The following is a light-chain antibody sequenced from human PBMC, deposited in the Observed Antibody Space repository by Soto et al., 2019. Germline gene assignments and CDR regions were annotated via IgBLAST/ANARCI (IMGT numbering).Light chain of an antibody. V-gene: IGLV4-69*01. CDR2: LNSDGSH. J-gene: IGLJ1*01. Sequence: QLVLTQSPSASASLGASVKLTCTLSSGHSSYAIAWHLQQPEKGPRYLMKLNSDGSHSKGDGIPDRFSGSSSGAERYLTISSLQSEEEADYYCQTWGAGIKVFGTGTKLTVL. CDR1: SGHSSYA. CDR3: QTWGAGIKV.